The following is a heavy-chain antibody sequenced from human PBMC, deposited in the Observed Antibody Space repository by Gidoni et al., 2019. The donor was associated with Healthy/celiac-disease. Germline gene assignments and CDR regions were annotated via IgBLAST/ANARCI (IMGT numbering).Heavy chain of an antibody. CDR1: GFTFSSYW. J-gene: IGHJ5*02. CDR2: IKQDGSEK. CDR3: ARTYSSSSAGDWFDP. D-gene: IGHD6-6*01. Sequence: EVQLVESGGGLVQPGGSLRLSCAASGFTFSSYWMSWVRKAPGKGLEWVANIKQDGSEKYYVESEKGRFNIARDNAKNSLYLQMNSLRAEDTAVYYCARTYSSSSAGDWFDPWGQGTLVTVSS. V-gene: IGHV3-7*01.